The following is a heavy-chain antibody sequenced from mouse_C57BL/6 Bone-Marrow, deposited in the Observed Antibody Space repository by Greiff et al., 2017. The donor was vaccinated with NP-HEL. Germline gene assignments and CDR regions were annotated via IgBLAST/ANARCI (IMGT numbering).Heavy chain of an antibody. J-gene: IGHJ4*01. CDR3: TTDVYAMDY. Sequence: EVQLQQSGAELVRPGASVKLSCTASGFNIKDDYMHWVKQRPEQGLEWIGWIDPENGDTEYASKFQGPATITADTSSNTAYLQRSSLTSEDTAVYYCTTDVYAMDYGGQGTSVTVSS. CDR1: GFNIKDDY. CDR2: IDPENGDT. V-gene: IGHV14-4*01.